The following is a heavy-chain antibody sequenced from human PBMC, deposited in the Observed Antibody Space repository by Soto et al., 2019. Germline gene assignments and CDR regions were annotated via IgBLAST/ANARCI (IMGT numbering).Heavy chain of an antibody. Sequence: GGSLRLSCAASGFSLSSYAMNWVRQAPGKGLECVSSLSGSGATTYYADSVKGRFTISRDNSKNTLFLQMNSLRVEDTAVYYCNVRRSTWGQGALVTVSS. CDR1: GFSLSSYA. CDR3: NVRRST. D-gene: IGHD1-26*01. J-gene: IGHJ5*02. V-gene: IGHV3-23*01. CDR2: LSGSGATT.